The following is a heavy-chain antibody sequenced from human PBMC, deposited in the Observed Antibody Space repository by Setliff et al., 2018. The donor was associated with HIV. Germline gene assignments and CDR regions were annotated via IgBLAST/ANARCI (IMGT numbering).Heavy chain of an antibody. CDR1: GYTFINYG. D-gene: IGHD3-16*01. CDR3: ASAGEMLTGKFYY. CDR2: ISAYNGNT. V-gene: IGHV1-18*01. J-gene: IGHJ4*02. Sequence: GASVKVSCKASGYTFINYGISWVRQAPGQGLEWMGWISAYNGNTNYAQKFQGRVTMTTDASTSTAYMELGSLTSDDTAFYYCASAGEMLTGKFYYRAQGTLVTVSS.